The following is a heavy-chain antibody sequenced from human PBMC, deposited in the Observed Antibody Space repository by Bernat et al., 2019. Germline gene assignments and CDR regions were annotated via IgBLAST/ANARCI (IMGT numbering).Heavy chain of an antibody. CDR1: GGSISSSSYY. V-gene: IGHV4-39*07. CDR3: ARRDGYNTVDAFDI. D-gene: IGHD5-24*01. Sequence: QLQLQESGPGLVKPSETLSLTCTVSGGSISSSSYYWGWIRQPPGKGLEWIGSIYYSGSTNYNPSLKSRVTISVDTSKNQFSLKLSSVTAADTAVYYCARRDGYNTVDAFDIWGQGTMVTVSS. CDR2: IYYSGST. J-gene: IGHJ3*02.